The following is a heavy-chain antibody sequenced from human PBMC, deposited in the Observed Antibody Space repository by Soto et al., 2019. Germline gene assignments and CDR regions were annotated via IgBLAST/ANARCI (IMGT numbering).Heavy chain of an antibody. V-gene: IGHV3-49*04. CDR3: TRDIEMATIDY. J-gene: IGHJ4*02. D-gene: IGHD5-12*01. CDR1: GFTFGDYA. CDR2: LRSKAYGGTT. Sequence: GSLRLPLTASGFTFGDYAMSWVRQAPGKGLGGVGFLRSKAYGGTTEYAASVKGRFTISRDDSKSIAYLQMNSLKTEDTAVYYCTRDIEMATIDYWGQGTLVTVSS.